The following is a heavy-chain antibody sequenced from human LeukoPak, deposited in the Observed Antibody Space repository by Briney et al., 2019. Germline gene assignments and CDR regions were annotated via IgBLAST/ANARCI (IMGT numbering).Heavy chain of an antibody. CDR1: GGSISSSSYY. D-gene: IGHD6-19*01. CDR2: IYYSGST. Sequence: PSETLSLTCTVSGGSISSSSYYWSWIRQPPGKGLEWIGYIYYSGSTNYNPSLKSRVTISVDTSKNQFSLKLSSVTAADTAVYYCARDNRFWQQWPGFDPWGQGTLVTVSS. V-gene: IGHV4-61*01. J-gene: IGHJ5*02. CDR3: ARDNRFWQQWPGFDP.